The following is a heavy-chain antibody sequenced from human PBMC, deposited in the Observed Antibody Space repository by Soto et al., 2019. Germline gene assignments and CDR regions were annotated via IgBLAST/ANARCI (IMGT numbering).Heavy chain of an antibody. CDR1: GFSLTTRGVG. J-gene: IGHJ5*02. CDR3: AHIPNYYQYDWFDP. CDR2: IYWDDDK. D-gene: IGHD3-16*01. V-gene: IGHV2-5*02. Sequence: QITLKESGPTLVKPTQTLTLTCTFSGFSLTTRGVGVGWIRQPPGKALECLALIYWDDDKRYSPSLQSRLSIPKYPSKNQVVLTMTNVDPVDTATYYCAHIPNYYQYDWFDPWGQGTLVSVSS.